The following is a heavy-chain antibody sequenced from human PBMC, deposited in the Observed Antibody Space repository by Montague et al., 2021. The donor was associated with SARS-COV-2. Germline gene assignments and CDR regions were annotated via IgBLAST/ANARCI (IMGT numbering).Heavy chain of an antibody. Sequence: SLRLSCAASGFTFSSYAMHWVRQAPGKGLEWVAVISYDGSNKYYVDPVKGRFTISRDNSKNTLYLQMNSLRAEDTAVYYCARDWDGYDLDYGMDVWGQGTTVTVSS. J-gene: IGHJ6*02. CDR1: GFTFSSYA. CDR3: ARDWDGYDLDYGMDV. CDR2: ISYDGSNK. D-gene: IGHD5-12*01. V-gene: IGHV3-30*04.